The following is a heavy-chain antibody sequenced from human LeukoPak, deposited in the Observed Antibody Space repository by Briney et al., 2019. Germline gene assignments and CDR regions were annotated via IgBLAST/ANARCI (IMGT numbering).Heavy chain of an antibody. CDR1: GYTFTSYG. J-gene: IGHJ6*02. CDR2: ISAYNGNT. Sequence: ASVKVSCKASGYTFTSYGISWVRQAPGQGLEWMGWISAYNGNTNYAQKLQGRVTMTTDTSTSTAYMELSSLRSEDTAVYYCARVSGYDSTYYYYGMDVWGQGTTVTVSS. CDR3: ARVSGYDSTYYYYGMDV. V-gene: IGHV1-18*01. D-gene: IGHD5-12*01.